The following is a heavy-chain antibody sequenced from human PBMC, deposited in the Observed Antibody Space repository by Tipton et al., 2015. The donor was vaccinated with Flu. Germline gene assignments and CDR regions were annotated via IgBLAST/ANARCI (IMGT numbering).Heavy chain of an antibody. D-gene: IGHD6-6*01. V-gene: IGHV3-30*02. Sequence: SLRLSCAASGFSFSTYGMNWVRQAPGKGLEWVAFIRNDGSDKYYADSVKGRFTMSRDNSKNTLYLQMNSLRAEDTAVYFCAKSSDYWGQGTLVTVSS. J-gene: IGHJ4*02. CDR3: AKSSDY. CDR2: IRNDGSDK. CDR1: GFSFSTYG.